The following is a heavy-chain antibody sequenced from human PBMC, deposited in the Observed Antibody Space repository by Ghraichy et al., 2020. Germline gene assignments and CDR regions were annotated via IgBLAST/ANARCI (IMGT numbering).Heavy chain of an antibody. J-gene: IGHJ4*02. CDR3: ARARPTTFYYDGPGNDFDS. CDR1: GVTVSTFV. CDR2: IIPSLGTS. D-gene: IGHD3-22*01. Sequence: PVKVSCKASGVTVSTFVISWVRQAPGQGLEWVGGIIPSLGTSLYAQKFQDRVTITADESTSTAHMELSSLRYEDTAVYYCARARPTTFYYDGPGNDFDSWGQGTLVTVSS. V-gene: IGHV1-69*13.